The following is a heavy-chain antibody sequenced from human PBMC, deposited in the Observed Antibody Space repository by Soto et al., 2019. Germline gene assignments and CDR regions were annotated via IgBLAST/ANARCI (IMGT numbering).Heavy chain of an antibody. J-gene: IGHJ3*02. Sequence: SVKVSCKASGGTFSSYAISWVRQAPGQGLEWMGGIIPIFGTANYAQKFQGRVTITADKSTSTAYMELSSLRSEDTAVYYCASNTPGVLGHVAFDIWGPGTMVTVSS. V-gene: IGHV1-69*06. CDR1: GGTFSSYA. CDR2: IIPIFGTA. D-gene: IGHD2-2*02. CDR3: ASNTPGVLGHVAFDI.